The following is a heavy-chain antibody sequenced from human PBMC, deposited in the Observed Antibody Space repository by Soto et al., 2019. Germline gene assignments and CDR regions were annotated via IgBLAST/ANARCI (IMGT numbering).Heavy chain of an antibody. D-gene: IGHD6-25*01. CDR3: AKDMLIAASLYYYRMDV. CDR2: ISWDGGST. Sequence: LSCAASGFTFDDYAMHWVRQAPGKGLEWVSLISWDGGSTYYADSVKGRFTISRDNSKNSLYLQMNSLRAEDTALYYCAKDMLIAASLYYYRMDVWGQGTTVTVSS. J-gene: IGHJ6*02. CDR1: GFTFDDYA. V-gene: IGHV3-43D*04.